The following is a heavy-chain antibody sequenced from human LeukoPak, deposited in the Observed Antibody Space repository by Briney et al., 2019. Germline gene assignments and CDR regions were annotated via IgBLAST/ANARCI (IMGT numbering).Heavy chain of an antibody. CDR3: ARDLSPHIVVVTAILYY. Sequence: GGSLRLSCAASGFTFSSYAMSWVRQAPGKGLEWVAVISYDGSNKYYADSVKGRFTISRDNSKNTLYLQMNSLRAEDTAVYYCARDLSPHIVVVTAILYYWGQGTLVTVSS. CDR2: ISYDGSNK. CDR1: GFTFSSYA. V-gene: IGHV3-30-3*01. J-gene: IGHJ4*02. D-gene: IGHD2-21*02.